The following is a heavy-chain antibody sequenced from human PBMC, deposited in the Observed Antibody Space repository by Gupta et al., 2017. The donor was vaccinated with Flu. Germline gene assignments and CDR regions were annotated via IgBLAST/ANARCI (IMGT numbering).Heavy chain of an antibody. J-gene: IGHJ4*02. D-gene: IGHD6-13*01. CDR2: ISSSSSYI. CDR1: GFTFRSYS. V-gene: IGHV3-21*01. CDR3: ARDEIADHGY. Sequence: EVQLVESGEGLVKPGGSLRPFCAASGFTFRSYSMNWVRQSPGKGLEWVSSISSSSSYIYYADSVKGLFTISRDNAKNSLYLQMNSLRAEDTAVYYCARDEIADHGYWGQGTLVTVSS.